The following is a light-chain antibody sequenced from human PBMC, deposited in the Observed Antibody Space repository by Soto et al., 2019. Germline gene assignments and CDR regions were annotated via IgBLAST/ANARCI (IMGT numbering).Light chain of an antibody. V-gene: IGKV3-20*01. CDR1: QSLSSRD. Sequence: EIVLTQSPGTLSLSPGERATLSCRASQSLSSRDLAWYQQKPGQAPRLLIYDASSRAADIPDRFSGSGSGTDFTLTISRLEPEDFAVYYCQEYGSSRTFGQGTKVEIK. J-gene: IGKJ1*01. CDR2: DAS. CDR3: QEYGSSRT.